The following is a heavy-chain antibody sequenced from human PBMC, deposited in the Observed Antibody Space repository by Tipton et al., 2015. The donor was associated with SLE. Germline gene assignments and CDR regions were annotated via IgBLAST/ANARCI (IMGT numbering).Heavy chain of an antibody. J-gene: IGHJ6*02. CDR3: ARGGAVMYFYHALDV. Sequence: GSLRLSCEVSGFTLSSFEMNWVRQAPGKGLEWIAYISGSGKTRYYADSVKGRFTISRDNAKSSLFLQMNSLRAEDTAVYYCARGGAVMYFYHALDVWGQGTTVTVSS. CDR1: GFTLSSFE. CDR2: ISGSGKTR. D-gene: IGHD4-11*01. V-gene: IGHV3-48*03.